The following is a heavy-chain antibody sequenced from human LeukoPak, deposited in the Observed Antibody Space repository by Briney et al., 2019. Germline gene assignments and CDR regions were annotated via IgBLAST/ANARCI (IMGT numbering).Heavy chain of an antibody. D-gene: IGHD2-15*01. CDR1: GYILTAYY. V-gene: IGHV1-2*02. CDR3: ARDLSGGALGAFDI. Sequence: ASVKVSCKASGYILTAYYIHWLRQAPGQGLEWMGWINPNSGGTSFALNFQGRVTLTRDTSISTVYMELSRLRSDDTAVYYCARDLSGGALGAFDIWGQGTMVTVSS. CDR2: INPNSGGT. J-gene: IGHJ3*02.